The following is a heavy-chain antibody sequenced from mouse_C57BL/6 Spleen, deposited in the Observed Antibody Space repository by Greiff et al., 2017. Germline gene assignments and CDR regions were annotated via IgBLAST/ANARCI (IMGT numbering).Heavy chain of an antibody. Sequence: QVQLQQPGAELVKPGASVKMSCKASGYTFTSYWITWVKQRTGQGLEWIGDIYPGSGSTNYNEKFKSKATLTVDTSSSTAYMQLSSLTSEDSAVYYCARWLTTVVAIDYWGQGTTLTVSS. CDR2: IYPGSGST. J-gene: IGHJ2*01. CDR3: ARWLTTVVAIDY. D-gene: IGHD1-1*01. V-gene: IGHV1-55*01. CDR1: GYTFTSYW.